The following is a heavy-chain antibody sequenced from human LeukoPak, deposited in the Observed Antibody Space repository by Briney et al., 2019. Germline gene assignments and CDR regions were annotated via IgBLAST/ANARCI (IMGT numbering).Heavy chain of an antibody. V-gene: IGHV3-7*04. Sequence: GGSLRLSCAASGFSFSNYEMNWVRQAPGKGLEWVAKIKYDGSERYYVDSVKGRFTISRDNAEHSLYLEMNSLRAEDTAVYYCAREGNWDFDYWGQGTLVTVSS. J-gene: IGHJ4*02. D-gene: IGHD7-27*01. CDR1: GFSFSNYE. CDR2: IKYDGSER. CDR3: AREGNWDFDY.